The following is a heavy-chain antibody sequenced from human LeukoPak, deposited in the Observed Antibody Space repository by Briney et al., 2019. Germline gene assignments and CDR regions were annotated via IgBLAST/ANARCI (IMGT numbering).Heavy chain of an antibody. CDR1: GYTFSTYS. CDR3: ARDVDPGDHSLDY. V-gene: IGHV1-18*01. Sequence: ASVKVSCKTSGYTFSTYSITWVRQAPGRGLEWMGWISTYNGDTKYAQRLQGRLTLTTDTSTGTAYMDLRSLRSDDTAVIYCARDVDPGDHSLDYWGQGTLVTVSS. J-gene: IGHJ4*02. D-gene: IGHD4-17*01. CDR2: ISTYNGDT.